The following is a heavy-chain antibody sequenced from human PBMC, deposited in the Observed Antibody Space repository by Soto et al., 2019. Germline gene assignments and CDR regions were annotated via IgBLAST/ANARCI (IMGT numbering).Heavy chain of an antibody. J-gene: IGHJ5*02. Sequence: ASVKVSCKASGYTFTSYYMHWVRQAPGQGLEWMGIINPSGGSTGYAQKFQGRVTMTSDTSTSTVYMELSSLRSEDTAVYYCAYEQLPVFADHFDPCGQGTLVTVSS. V-gene: IGHV1-46*01. CDR2: INPSGGST. D-gene: IGHD3-3*02. CDR3: AYEQLPVFADHFDP. CDR1: GYTFTSYY.